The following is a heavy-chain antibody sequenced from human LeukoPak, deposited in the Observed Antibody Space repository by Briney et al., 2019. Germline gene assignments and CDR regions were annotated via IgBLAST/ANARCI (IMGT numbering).Heavy chain of an antibody. CDR3: ARVLRRYCSGGSCHTPFDD. V-gene: IGHV1-2*02. Sequence: ASVKVSCKASGYTFTGYYMHWVRQAPGQELEWMGWINPNSGGTNYAQKLQGRVTMTRDTSISTAYMELSRLRSDDTAVYYCARVLRRYCSGGSCHTPFDDWGQGTLVTVSS. J-gene: IGHJ4*02. CDR2: INPNSGGT. CDR1: GYTFTGYY. D-gene: IGHD2-15*01.